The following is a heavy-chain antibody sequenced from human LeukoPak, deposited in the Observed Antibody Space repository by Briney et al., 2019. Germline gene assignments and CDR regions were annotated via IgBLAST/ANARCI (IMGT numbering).Heavy chain of an antibody. V-gene: IGHV3-53*01. CDR2: IYSGGST. CDR3: AGPLRYFDWLLFH. CDR1: GFTVSSNY. Sequence: GGSLRLSCAASGFTVSSNYMSWVRQAPGKGLEWVSVIYSGGSTYYADSVKGRFTISRDNSKNTLYLQVNSLRAEDTAVYYCAGPLRYFDWLLFHWGQGTLVTVSS. J-gene: IGHJ4*02. D-gene: IGHD3-9*01.